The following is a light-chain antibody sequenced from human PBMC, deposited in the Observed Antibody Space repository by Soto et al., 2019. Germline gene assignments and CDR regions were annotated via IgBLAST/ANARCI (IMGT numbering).Light chain of an antibody. V-gene: IGKV3-20*01. J-gene: IGKJ1*01. CDR2: GAS. CDR1: QSVSSSY. Sequence: EIVCTQSPDSLSLSPGERATLSCRASQSVSSSYLAWYQKKPGQAPRLLIYGASSRATGIPDRFSGSGSGTDFTLTISRLEPEDFAVYYCQQYGSSLTWTFGQGTKVDIK. CDR3: QQYGSSLTWT.